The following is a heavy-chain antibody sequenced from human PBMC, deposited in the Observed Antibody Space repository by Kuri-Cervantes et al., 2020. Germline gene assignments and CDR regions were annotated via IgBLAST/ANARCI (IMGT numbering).Heavy chain of an antibody. CDR2: IYSSGST. Sequence: SETLSLTCTVSGGSISSSSYYWSWIRQPAGKGLEWIGRIYSSGSTSYNPSLKSRVNISTDTSKNQFSLKLSSVTAADTAVYYCARLGRAFDYWGQGTLVTVSS. CDR1: GGSISSSSYY. CDR3: ARLGRAFDY. D-gene: IGHD5-24*01. J-gene: IGHJ4*02. V-gene: IGHV4-61*10.